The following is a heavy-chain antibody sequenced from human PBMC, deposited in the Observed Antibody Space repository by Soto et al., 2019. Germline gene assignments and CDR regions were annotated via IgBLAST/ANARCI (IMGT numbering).Heavy chain of an antibody. CDR3: ARAQWLALFYFDY. CDR2: IYYSGST. D-gene: IGHD6-19*01. Sequence: SETLSLTCTVSGGSISSSSYYWGWIRQPPGKGLEWIGSIYYSGSTYYNPSLKSRVTISVDTSKNQFSLKLSSVTAADTAVYYCARAQWLALFYFDYWGQGTLVTVSS. CDR1: GGSISSSSYY. V-gene: IGHV4-39*07. J-gene: IGHJ4*02.